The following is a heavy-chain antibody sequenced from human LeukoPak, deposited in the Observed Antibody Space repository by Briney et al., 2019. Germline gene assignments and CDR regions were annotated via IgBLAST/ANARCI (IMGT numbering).Heavy chain of an antibody. CDR2: ISYDGSNK. CDR1: GFTFSSYA. Sequence: HPGRSLRLSCAASGFTFSSYAMHWVRQAPGKGLEWVAVISYDGSNKYYADSVKGRFTISRDNSKNTLYLQMNSLRAEDTAVYYCARGLRIQLWDFDYWGQGTLVTVSS. D-gene: IGHD5-18*01. CDR3: ARGLRIQLWDFDY. J-gene: IGHJ4*02. V-gene: IGHV3-30-3*01.